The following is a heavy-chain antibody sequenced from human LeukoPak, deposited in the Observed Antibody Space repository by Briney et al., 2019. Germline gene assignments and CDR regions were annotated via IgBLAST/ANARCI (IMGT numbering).Heavy chain of an antibody. CDR3: ARTPDSSGYFHWFDP. CDR2: ISSSSSYI. J-gene: IGHJ5*02. V-gene: IGHV3-21*01. CDR1: GFTFSSYS. D-gene: IGHD3-22*01. Sequence: GGSLRLSCAASGFTFSSYSMNWVRQAPGKGLEWVSSISSSSSYIYYADSVKGRFTISRDNAKNSLYPQMNSLRAEDTAVYYCARTPDSSGYFHWFDPWGQGTLVTVSS.